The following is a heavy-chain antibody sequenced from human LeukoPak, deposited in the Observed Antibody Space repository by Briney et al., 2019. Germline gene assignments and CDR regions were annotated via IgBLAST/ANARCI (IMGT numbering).Heavy chain of an antibody. D-gene: IGHD1-1*01. CDR2: ISYDGSNK. Sequence: GGSLRLSCAASGFTFSSYGMHWVRQAPGKGLEWVAVISYDGSNKYYADSVKGRFTISRDNSKNTLYLQMNSLRAGDTAVYYCAKGTYYFDYWGQGTLVTVSS. CDR3: AKGTYYFDY. V-gene: IGHV3-30*18. CDR1: GFTFSSYG. J-gene: IGHJ4*02.